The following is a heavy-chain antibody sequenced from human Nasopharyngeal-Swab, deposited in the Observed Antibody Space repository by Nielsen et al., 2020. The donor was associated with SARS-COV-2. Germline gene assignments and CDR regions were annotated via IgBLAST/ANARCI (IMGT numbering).Heavy chain of an antibody. Sequence: GGSLRLPCTASGFSFVDYAMSWFRQAPGKGLEWIAFIRSNIHGGTTEYAASVRGRFVMSRDDSKLIAYLLLNSLKTEDTGVYYCTRVLVAAGPMLGYWGQGTLVTVSS. CDR1: GFSFVDYA. V-gene: IGHV3-49*03. D-gene: IGHD6-13*01. CDR2: IRSNIHGGTT. CDR3: TRVLVAAGPMLGY. J-gene: IGHJ4*02.